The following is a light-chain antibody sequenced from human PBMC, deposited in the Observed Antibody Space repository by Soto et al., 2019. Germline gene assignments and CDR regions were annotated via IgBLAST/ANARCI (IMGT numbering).Light chain of an antibody. Sequence: QSALTQPASVSGSPGQSITISCTGTSSDVGGYDYVSWYQQLPGTAPKLLIYTNNQRPSGVPDRFSGSKSGTSASLAISGLQSEDAADYYCAAWDDILNGYVFGTGTKLTVL. J-gene: IGLJ1*01. V-gene: IGLV1-44*01. CDR3: AAWDDILNGYV. CDR2: TNN. CDR1: SSDVGGYDY.